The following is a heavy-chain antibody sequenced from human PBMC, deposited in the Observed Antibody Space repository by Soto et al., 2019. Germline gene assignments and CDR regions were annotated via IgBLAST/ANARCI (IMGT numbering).Heavy chain of an antibody. CDR3: SFGGGLLSSGWYKYYFDY. CDR2: FADGGSGP. V-gene: IGHV3-23*01. CDR1: ESALSSLA. J-gene: IGHJ4*02. Sequence: LRLSCEASESALSSLAMTWVRQAPGKGLEWVSSFADGGSGPDYADPVKGRFTVSRDTSTNTLYLQMNNLRGDDTAIYYCSFGGGLLSSGWYKYYFDYWGQGTMVTVSS. D-gene: IGHD6-19*01.